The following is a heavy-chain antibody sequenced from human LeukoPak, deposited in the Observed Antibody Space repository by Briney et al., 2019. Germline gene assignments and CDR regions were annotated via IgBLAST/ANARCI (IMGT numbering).Heavy chain of an antibody. CDR2: INTNTGNP. D-gene: IGHD2-2*02. CDR1: GYTFTSYA. J-gene: IGHJ6*03. CDR3: ASGYCSSTSCYKRAYYMDV. V-gene: IGHV7-4-1*02. Sequence: VASVKVSCKASGYTFTSYAMNWVRQAPGQGLEWMGWINTNTGNPTYAQGFTGRFVFSLDTSVSTAYLQISSLKAEDTAVYYCASGYCSSTSCYKRAYYMDVWGKGTTVTVSS.